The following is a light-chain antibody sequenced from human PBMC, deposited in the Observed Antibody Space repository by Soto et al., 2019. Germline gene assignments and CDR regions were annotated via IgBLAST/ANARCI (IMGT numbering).Light chain of an antibody. Sequence: QSALTQPASVSGSPGQSITISCTGTSSDIGAYNFVSWYQQPPGNAPKLMLYDVNIRPSGVSNRFSGSKSGNTASLTISGLQAEDEADYYCTSWTTSTTMIFGGGTKVTVL. CDR2: DVN. V-gene: IGLV2-14*03. CDR3: TSWTTSTTMI. CDR1: SSDIGAYNF. J-gene: IGLJ2*01.